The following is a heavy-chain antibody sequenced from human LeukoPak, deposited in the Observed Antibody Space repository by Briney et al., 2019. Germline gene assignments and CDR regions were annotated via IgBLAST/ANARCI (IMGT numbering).Heavy chain of an antibody. Sequence: ASVKVSCKASGYTSTGYYIHWVRQAPGQGLEWMGWINPNSGATNYAQKFQGRVTMTRDTSISTAYMELSRLRSDDTAVYYCARGTSTTVHFDYWGQGTLVTVSS. V-gene: IGHV1-2*02. J-gene: IGHJ4*02. D-gene: IGHD3-10*01. CDR1: GYTSTGYY. CDR2: INPNSGAT. CDR3: ARGTSTTVHFDY.